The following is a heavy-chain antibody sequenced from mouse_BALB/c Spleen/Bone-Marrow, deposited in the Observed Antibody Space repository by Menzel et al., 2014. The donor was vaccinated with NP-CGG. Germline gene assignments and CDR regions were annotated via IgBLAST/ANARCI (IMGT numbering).Heavy chain of an antibody. Sequence: EVNLVDSGGGLVQPGGSLKLSCAASGFDFSRYWMTWVRQAPGKGLEWIGEINPASSTINYTPSLKDKFIISRDNAKNTLYLQMSKVRSEDTALYYCAKNYYYGYVAYWGQGTLVTVSA. J-gene: IGHJ3*01. D-gene: IGHD1-2*01. CDR2: INPASSTI. CDR1: GFDFSRYW. CDR3: AKNYYYGYVAY. V-gene: IGHV4-1*02.